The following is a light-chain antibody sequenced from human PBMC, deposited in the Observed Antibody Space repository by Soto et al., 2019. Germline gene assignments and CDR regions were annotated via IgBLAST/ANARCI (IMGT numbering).Light chain of an antibody. CDR2: GAS. V-gene: IGKV3-20*01. Sequence: EIELTQSPGTLSLSPGESATLSCKASQSVSSTYLAWFQQKPGQPPTLLIYGASSRATGIPDRFSGSGSGTDFSLTISRLEPEDFAVYHCQQYGDSPLTFGGGTKVDIK. CDR1: QSVSSTY. J-gene: IGKJ4*01. CDR3: QQYGDSPLT.